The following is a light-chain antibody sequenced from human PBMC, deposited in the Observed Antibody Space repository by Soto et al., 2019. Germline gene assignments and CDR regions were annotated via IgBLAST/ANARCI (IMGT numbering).Light chain of an antibody. Sequence: EIVLTQSPSTLSLSPGERATLSCRASQSVSSSYLAWYQQKPGQAPRLLIYGASSGATGIPDRFSGSGSGTDFTLTISRLEPEDFAVYYCQQYGSSPWTFGQGTKVEIK. CDR2: GAS. V-gene: IGKV3-20*01. J-gene: IGKJ1*01. CDR1: QSVSSSY. CDR3: QQYGSSPWT.